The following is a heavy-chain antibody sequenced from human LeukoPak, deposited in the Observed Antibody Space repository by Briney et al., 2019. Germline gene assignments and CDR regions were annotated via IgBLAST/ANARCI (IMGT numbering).Heavy chain of an antibody. CDR2: IYYTGIT. V-gene: IGHV4-59*01. Sequence: SETLSLTCSVSGGYISGYYWSWIRQPPGQRLEWIGHIYYTGITNYNPSLKSRVIISVDTSKNQFSLKLRSVTASDTAVYYCARRLAEVGTVWFDPWGQGTLVTVSS. J-gene: IGHJ5*02. D-gene: IGHD6-13*01. CDR1: GGYISGYY. CDR3: ARRLAEVGTVWFDP.